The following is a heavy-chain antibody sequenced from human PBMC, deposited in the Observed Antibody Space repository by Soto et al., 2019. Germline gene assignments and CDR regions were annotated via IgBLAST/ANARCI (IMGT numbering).Heavy chain of an antibody. V-gene: IGHV4-30-4*01. CDR2: IYYSGST. J-gene: IGHJ4*02. Sequence: QVQLQESGPGLVKPSQTLSLTCTVSGGSISSGDYYWSWIRQPPGKGLEWIGYIYYSGSTYYNPSLKSRVTISVDTSKNQFSLKLSSVTAADTAVYYCARFSRFLEWLLYYFDYWGQGTLVTVSS. D-gene: IGHD3-3*01. CDR1: GGSISSGDYY. CDR3: ARFSRFLEWLLYYFDY.